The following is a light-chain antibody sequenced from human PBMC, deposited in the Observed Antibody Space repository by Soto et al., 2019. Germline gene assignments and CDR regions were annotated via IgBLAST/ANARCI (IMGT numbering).Light chain of an antibody. CDR2: EVS. Sequence: QSALTQPPSASGSPGQSVTISCTGTSSDVGGYVYVSWYQQHPGKVPKLVIYEVSKRPSGVPHRFSGSKSGNTASLTISGHQADDEADYYCRSYAGSKGVFGTGTKVTVL. V-gene: IGLV2-8*01. J-gene: IGLJ1*01. CDR3: RSYAGSKGV. CDR1: SSDVGGYVY.